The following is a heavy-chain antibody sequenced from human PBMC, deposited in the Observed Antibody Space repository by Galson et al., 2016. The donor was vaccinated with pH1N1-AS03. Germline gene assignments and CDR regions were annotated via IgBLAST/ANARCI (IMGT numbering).Heavy chain of an antibody. CDR3: ARDPRGPCSSATCATTYYFGMDV. J-gene: IGHJ6*02. D-gene: IGHD2/OR15-2a*01. CDR2: INPNNGVT. Sequence: SGYIFTGFYVHWVRQAPGQGLEWMGWINPNNGVTNYAQKFQAWVTMTGDTSISTAYLELYELKSDDTAVYYCARDPRGPCSSATCATTYYFGMDVWGQGTTGIVS. CDR1: GYIFTGFY. V-gene: IGHV1-2*04.